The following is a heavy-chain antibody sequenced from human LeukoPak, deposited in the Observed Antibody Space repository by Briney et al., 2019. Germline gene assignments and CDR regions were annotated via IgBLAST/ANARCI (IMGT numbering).Heavy chain of an antibody. J-gene: IGHJ3*02. V-gene: IGHV1-18*01. Sequence: ASVTVSCMASGYTFTSYGISWVRQAPGQGLEWMGWISAYNGNNNYAQKLQGRVTMTTDTSTSIAYVELRSLRPDDTAVYYCARDSAAQYYYDSSGYYSPVDAFDIWGQGTMVTVSS. D-gene: IGHD3-22*01. CDR2: ISAYNGNN. CDR3: ARDSAAQYYYDSSGYYSPVDAFDI. CDR1: GYTFTSYG.